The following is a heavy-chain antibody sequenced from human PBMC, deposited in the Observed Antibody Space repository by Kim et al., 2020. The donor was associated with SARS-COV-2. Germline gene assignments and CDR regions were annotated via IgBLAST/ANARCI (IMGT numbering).Heavy chain of an antibody. CDR3: AGGPRAVTTDY. V-gene: IGHV4-59*09. CDR2: T. D-gene: IGHD4-17*01. J-gene: IGHJ4*02. Sequence: TTSNPSLQSRVTISVDTSKNQFSLKLSSVTAADTAVYYCAGGPRAVTTDYWGQGTLVTVSS.